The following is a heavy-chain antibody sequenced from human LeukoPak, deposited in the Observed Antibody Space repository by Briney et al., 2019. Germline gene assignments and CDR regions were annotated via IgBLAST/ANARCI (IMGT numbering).Heavy chain of an antibody. CDR2: LYSGGTI. Sequence: GGSLRLSCAASGVTVSSNYMIWVRQAPAMGLEWVSILYSGGTISYADSVKARFTISRDNSKNTLYLQMNALRAEDTAVYYCAWWSYRGPHIAQDGPDYWGQGTLVTVSS. J-gene: IGHJ4*02. V-gene: IGHV3-66*01. D-gene: IGHD3-16*02. CDR3: AWWSYRGPHIAQDGPDY. CDR1: GVTVSSNY.